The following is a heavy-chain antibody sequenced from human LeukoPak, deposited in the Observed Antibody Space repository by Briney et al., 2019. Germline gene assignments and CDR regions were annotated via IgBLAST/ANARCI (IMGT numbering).Heavy chain of an antibody. CDR3: ASLPTYYDILTGPDFDY. Sequence: GGSLRLSCAASGFTFSSYSMNWVRQAPGKGLEWVSSISSSRSYIYYADSVKGRFTISRDNAKNSLYLQMNSLRAEDTAVYYCASLPTYYDILTGPDFDYWGQGTLVTVSS. V-gene: IGHV3-21*01. D-gene: IGHD3-9*01. J-gene: IGHJ4*02. CDR2: ISSSRSYI. CDR1: GFTFSSYS.